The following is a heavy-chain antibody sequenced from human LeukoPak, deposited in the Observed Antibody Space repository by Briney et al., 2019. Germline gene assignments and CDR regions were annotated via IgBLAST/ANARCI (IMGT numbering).Heavy chain of an antibody. D-gene: IGHD6-19*01. Sequence: GGSLRLSCEASGFTFSSNDMHWVRQAPGKGLEWVSSISSTSAYIHYADSVKGRFTISRDNVDNVVYLQMSSLGAEDTAVYYCARVAVAGPTGWFDPWGQGTLVTVSS. CDR1: GFTFSSND. V-gene: IGHV3-21*01. J-gene: IGHJ5*02. CDR3: ARVAVAGPTGWFDP. CDR2: ISSTSAYI.